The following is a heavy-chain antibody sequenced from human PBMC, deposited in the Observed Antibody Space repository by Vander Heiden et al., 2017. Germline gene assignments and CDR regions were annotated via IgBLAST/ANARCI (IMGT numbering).Heavy chain of an antibody. J-gene: IGHJ6*02. CDR2: INSDGSIT. CDR1: GFTFSHYY. V-gene: IGHV3-74*01. Sequence: QVSPGRRPLPPGGSRRPSCPRSGFTFSHYYIHWMRQAPGKGLVWVSNINSDGSITNYADSVKGRFTISRDNAKSTVYLQMNNLRAEDTAVYYCARGNYGMDVWGQVTTVTVS. CDR3: ARGNYGMDV.